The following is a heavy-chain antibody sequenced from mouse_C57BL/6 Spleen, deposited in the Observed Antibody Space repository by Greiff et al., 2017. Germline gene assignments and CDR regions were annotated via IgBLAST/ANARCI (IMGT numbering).Heavy chain of an antibody. CDR2: IRLKSDNYAT. CDR1: GFTFSNYW. Sequence: EVMLVESGGGLVQPGGSMKLSCVASGFTFSNYWMNWVRQSPEKGLEWVAQIRLKSDNYATHYAESVKGRFTISRDDSKSSVYLQMNNLRAEDTGIYYCGFPAWFAYWGQGTLVTVSA. V-gene: IGHV6-3*01. J-gene: IGHJ3*01. CDR3: GFPAWFAY.